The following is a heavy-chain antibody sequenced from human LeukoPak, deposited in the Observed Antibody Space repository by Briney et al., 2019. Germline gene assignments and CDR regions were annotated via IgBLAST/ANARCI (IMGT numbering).Heavy chain of an antibody. D-gene: IGHD3-22*01. V-gene: IGHV1-58*02. Sequence: ASVKVSCKASGFTFTSSAMQWVRQARGQRLEWIGWIVVGSGNTNYAKKFQERVTITRAMSTSTAYMELSSLRSEDTAVYYCAAGAFGSGYYPIDYWGQGTLVTVSS. J-gene: IGHJ4*02. CDR1: GFTFTSSA. CDR3: AAGAFGSGYYPIDY. CDR2: IVVGSGNT.